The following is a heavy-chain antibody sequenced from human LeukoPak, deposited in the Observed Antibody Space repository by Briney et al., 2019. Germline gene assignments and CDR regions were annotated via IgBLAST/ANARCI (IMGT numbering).Heavy chain of an antibody. V-gene: IGHV4-59*01. J-gene: IGHJ4*02. D-gene: IGHD3-22*01. CDR3: ARKDDSSGYYVDQ. CDR2: IYYSGST. Sequence: SEALSLTCTVSGGSISSYYWSWIRQPPGKGLEWIGYIYYSGSTNYNPSLKSRVTISVDTSKNQFSLNLSSVTAADTAVYYCARKDDSSGYYVDQWGQGTLVTVSS. CDR1: GGSISSYY.